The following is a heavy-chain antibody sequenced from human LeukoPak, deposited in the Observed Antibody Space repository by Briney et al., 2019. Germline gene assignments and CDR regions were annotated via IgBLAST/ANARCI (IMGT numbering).Heavy chain of an antibody. V-gene: IGHV3-23*01. CDR3: ASVVRPGYFFYYGLGV. Sequence: GGSLRLSCAASGFTFSNYAMSWVRQAPGKGLEWVSTISSNGDNIYYADSVKGRFTISRDNSKNTLYLQINSLRAEDTALYFCASVVRPGYFFYYGLGVWGRGATVTVSS. J-gene: IGHJ6*02. CDR1: GFTFSNYA. CDR2: ISSNGDNI.